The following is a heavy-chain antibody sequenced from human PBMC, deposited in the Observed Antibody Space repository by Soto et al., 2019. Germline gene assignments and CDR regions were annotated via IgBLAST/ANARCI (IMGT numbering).Heavy chain of an antibody. CDR1: GYTFTSYY. Sequence: ASVKVSCKASGYTFTSYYMHWVRQAPGQGLEWMGIINPSGGSTSYAQKFQGRVTMTRDTSTSTVYMELSSLRPEDTAVYYCARTRYCSGGSCGNWFDPWGQGTLVTVSS. CDR3: ARTRYCSGGSCGNWFDP. D-gene: IGHD2-15*01. J-gene: IGHJ5*02. CDR2: INPSGGST. V-gene: IGHV1-46*01.